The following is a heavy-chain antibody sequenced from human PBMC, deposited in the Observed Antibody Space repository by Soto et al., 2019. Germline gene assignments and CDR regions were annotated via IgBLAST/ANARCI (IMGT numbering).Heavy chain of an antibody. Sequence: TSVKVSCKASGYVFSKYFMHWVRQAPGQGLEWMGYINPQSGGSKYEDNFQDRVTMTRDTPKTTVYMELRGLTSDDTAVYYCASDRVRTQKGVDSFDLWGQGTLVAVSS. CDR1: GYVFSKYF. CDR3: ASDRVRTQKGVDSFDL. CDR2: INPQSGGS. V-gene: IGHV1-2*02. J-gene: IGHJ3*01. D-gene: IGHD3-10*01.